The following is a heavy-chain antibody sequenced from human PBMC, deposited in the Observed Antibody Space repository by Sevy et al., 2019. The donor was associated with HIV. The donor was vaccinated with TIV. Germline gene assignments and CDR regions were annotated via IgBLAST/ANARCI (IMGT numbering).Heavy chain of an antibody. Sequence: GGSLRLSCAASGFTFSSYWMSWVRQAPGKGLEWVANIKQDGSEKYYVDSVKGRFTISRDNAKNSLYLQMNSLRAEDTAVYYCARGPRRCDYVYFDYWGQGTLVTVSS. V-gene: IGHV3-7*01. CDR3: ARGPRRCDYVYFDY. J-gene: IGHJ4*02. CDR2: IKQDGSEK. D-gene: IGHD3-16*01. CDR1: GFTFSSYW.